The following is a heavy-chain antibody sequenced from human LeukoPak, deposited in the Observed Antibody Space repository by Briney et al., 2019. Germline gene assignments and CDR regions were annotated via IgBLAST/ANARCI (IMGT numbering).Heavy chain of an antibody. J-gene: IGHJ4*02. Sequence: GGSLRLSCVGSGFNFRTYNLNWVRQAPGKGLEWVSDISGSSSYTDYADSVKGRFTNSKDNANSSVFLQMDSLRAEDTAVYYCARGHNSGYYLKYWGQGTLVTVSS. CDR3: ARGHNSGYYLKY. D-gene: IGHD3-22*01. V-gene: IGHV3-21*05. CDR2: ISGSSSYT. CDR1: GFNFRTYN.